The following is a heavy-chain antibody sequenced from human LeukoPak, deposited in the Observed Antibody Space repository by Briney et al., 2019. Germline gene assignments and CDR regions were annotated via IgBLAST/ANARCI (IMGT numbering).Heavy chain of an antibody. CDR3: AKGSDDYGDY. Sequence: GRSLRLSCAASGFTFSSYGMHWVRQAPGKGLEWVAVISYDGSNKYYADSVKGRFTISRDNSKNTLYLQMNSLRAEDTAVYYCAKGSDDYGDYWGQGTLVTVSS. V-gene: IGHV3-30*18. CDR1: GFTFSSYG. CDR2: ISYDGSNK. J-gene: IGHJ4*02.